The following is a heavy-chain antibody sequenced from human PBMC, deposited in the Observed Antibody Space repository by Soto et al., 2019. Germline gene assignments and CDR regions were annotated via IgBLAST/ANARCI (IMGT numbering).Heavy chain of an antibody. V-gene: IGHV4-34*01. CDR3: ARFVVVPAAILPKAFDI. Sequence: QVQLQQWGAGLLKPSETLSLTCAVYGGSFSGYYWSWIRQPPGKGLEWIGEINHSGSTNYNPSLKSRVPISVDTSKNQFSLKLSSVTAADTAVYYCARFVVVPAAILPKAFDIWGQGTMVTVSS. CDR2: INHSGST. D-gene: IGHD2-2*01. CDR1: GGSFSGYY. J-gene: IGHJ3*02.